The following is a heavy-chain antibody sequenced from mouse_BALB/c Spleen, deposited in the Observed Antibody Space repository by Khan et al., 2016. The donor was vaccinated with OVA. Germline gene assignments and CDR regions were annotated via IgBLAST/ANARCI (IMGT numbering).Heavy chain of an antibody. Sequence: QAQLQQSGAERAKPGASVKMSCKASGYTFTTYWMHLVKQRPGQGLEWIGYINPTSGYTDYNEKFKDRATLSADKSSSTAYMQLSSLTSEDSAVYYCTRDRVDNWGQGTTLTVSS. CDR3: TRDRVDN. J-gene: IGHJ2*01. V-gene: IGHV1-7*01. CDR1: GYTFTTYW. CDR2: INPTSGYT.